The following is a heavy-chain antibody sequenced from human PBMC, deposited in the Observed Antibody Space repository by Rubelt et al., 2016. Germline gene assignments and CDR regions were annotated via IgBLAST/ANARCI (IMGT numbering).Heavy chain of an antibody. CDR1: GGSISRGGYY. D-gene: IGHD4-17*01. V-gene: IGHV4-39*07. J-gene: IGHJ3*01. CDR3: ARDADYDDAFDV. Sequence: QLQLQESGPGLVKPSETLSLTCSVSGGSISRGGYYWVWIRRPPGKGLAWIGSVYFTGCSYYNPSLRSRVTRSVDASKNQFSLKLSSVTAADTAMYYCARDADYDDAFDVWGQGTMVTVSS. CDR2: VYFTGCS.